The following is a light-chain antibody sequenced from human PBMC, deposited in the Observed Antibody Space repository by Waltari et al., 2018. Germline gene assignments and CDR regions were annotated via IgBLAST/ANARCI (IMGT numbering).Light chain of an antibody. Sequence: EVVMTQSPATLSVSPGERVSLSCRASQSAKTSLAWYQQTPGQAPRLLIYRASTRAAGVPDRFSGSGSGTEFTLTISSLEPEDFAVYYCQQRSNWPPRFGQGTKVEIK. J-gene: IGKJ1*01. CDR2: RAS. V-gene: IGKV3D-15*01. CDR1: QSAKTS. CDR3: QQRSNWPPR.